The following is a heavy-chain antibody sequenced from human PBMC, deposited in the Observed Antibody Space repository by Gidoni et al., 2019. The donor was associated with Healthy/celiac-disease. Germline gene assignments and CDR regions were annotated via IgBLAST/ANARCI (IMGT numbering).Heavy chain of an antibody. CDR3: ARELLAAALDGYYGMDV. V-gene: IGHV1-2*02. J-gene: IGHJ6*02. CDR1: GYSFTGYD. CDR2: INPNSGGT. Sequence: QVQLVQSGAEVKKPGASVKVSCKASGYSFTGYDMNWVRQAPGQGLEWMGWINPNSGGTNYAQKFQGRVTMTRDTFISTAYMELSRLRSDDTAVYYCARELLAAALDGYYGMDVWGQGTTVTVSS. D-gene: IGHD6-25*01.